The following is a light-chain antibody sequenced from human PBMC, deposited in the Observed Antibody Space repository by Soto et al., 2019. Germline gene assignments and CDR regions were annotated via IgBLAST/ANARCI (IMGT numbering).Light chain of an antibody. CDR3: QQYGSSPSIT. CDR1: QSVSSSY. CDR2: GAS. V-gene: IGKV3-20*01. J-gene: IGKJ5*01. Sequence: EKVLTQSPGTLSLSPGERATLSCRASQSVSSSYLAWYQQKPGQAPRLLIYGASSRATGIPDRFSGSGSGTDFTLTISRLEPEDFAVYYCQQYGSSPSITFGQGTRLEIK.